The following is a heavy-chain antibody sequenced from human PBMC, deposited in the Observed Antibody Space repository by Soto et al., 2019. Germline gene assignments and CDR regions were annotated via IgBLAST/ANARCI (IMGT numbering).Heavy chain of an antibody. J-gene: IGHJ4*02. V-gene: IGHV4-39*02. D-gene: IGHD3-16*01. Sequence: SETLSLTCTVSGGSINNNYYYWGWVRQPPGKGLEWIASISYSGTAYYNPSLKSRVTQSIDTSRNQFSLKLASMTAADTAVYYFAREFWGELGERFAFGGRGSLAPVSS. CDR1: GGSINNNYYY. CDR3: AREFWGELGERFAF. CDR2: ISYSGTA.